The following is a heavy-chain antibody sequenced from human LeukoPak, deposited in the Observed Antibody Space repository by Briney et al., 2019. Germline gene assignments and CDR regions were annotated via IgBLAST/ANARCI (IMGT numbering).Heavy chain of an antibody. Sequence: SVKVSCKASGGTFSSYAISWVRRAPGQGLEWMGGIIPIFGTANYAQKFQGRVTITTDESTSTAYMELSSLRSEDTAVYYCARVSNWPGGAFDIWGQGTMVTVSS. CDR3: ARVSNWPGGAFDI. J-gene: IGHJ3*02. D-gene: IGHD1-20*01. CDR1: GGTFSSYA. CDR2: IIPIFGTA. V-gene: IGHV1-69*05.